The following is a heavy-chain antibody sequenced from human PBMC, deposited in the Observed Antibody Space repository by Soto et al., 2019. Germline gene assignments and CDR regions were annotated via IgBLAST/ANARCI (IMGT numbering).Heavy chain of an antibody. Sequence: QVLLVESGGGVVQPGRSLRLSCAASGFPFTTYGMHWVREGPGKGLEWVAVISYDGSNTYYADSVKGRITISRDNSSNTLYLQMNTVRPEDSALYDGVGGDYYFDYRGQGSLVAVSS. CDR3: VGGDYYFDY. D-gene: IGHD2-21*01. J-gene: IGHJ4*02. V-gene: IGHV3-30*03. CDR1: GFPFTTYG. CDR2: ISYDGSNT.